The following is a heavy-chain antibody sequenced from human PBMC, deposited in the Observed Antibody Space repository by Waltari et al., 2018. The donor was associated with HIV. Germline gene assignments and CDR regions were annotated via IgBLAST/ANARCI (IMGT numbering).Heavy chain of an antibody. J-gene: IGHJ5*02. V-gene: IGHV3-9*01. Sequence: EVRLVESGGGLVQHGRSLRSSCEGSGFTFDAYGMHWVRQAPGKGLELFSSISGNSGQVRYADSVRGRFTISRDNAKNSLYLQMNSLRPEDTAFYYCARGPLYNWFDPWGQGTLVTVSS. CDR2: ISGNSGQV. CDR1: GFTFDAYG. CDR3: ARGPLYNWFDP. D-gene: IGHD3-10*01.